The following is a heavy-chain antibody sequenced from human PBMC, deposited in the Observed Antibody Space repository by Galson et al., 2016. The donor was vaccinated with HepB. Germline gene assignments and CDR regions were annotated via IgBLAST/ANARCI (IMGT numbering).Heavy chain of an antibody. CDR1: GDSVSRNGVA. J-gene: IGHJ4*02. V-gene: IGHV6-1*01. CDR3: ARGRNSAFDS. CDR2: TYYSSRWNN. D-gene: IGHD1-14*01. Sequence: CAISGDSVSRNGVAWNWIRQSPSRGLEWLGRTYYSSRWNNDYSASVKSRITINLDTPNNLFSLQLSSGTPEYTAVYYCARGRNSAFDSWGQGTLVTVSS.